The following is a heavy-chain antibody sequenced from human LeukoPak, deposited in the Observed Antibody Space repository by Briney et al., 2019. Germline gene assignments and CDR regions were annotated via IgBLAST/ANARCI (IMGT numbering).Heavy chain of an antibody. CDR1: GYTFTGYY. D-gene: IGHD2-2*02. J-gene: IGHJ3*02. CDR2: INPNSGGT. V-gene: IGHV1-2*04. CDR3: ARERGYCRTSTCYTSDAFDI. Sequence: ASVKVSCKASGYTFTGYYMHWVRQAPGQGLEWMGWINPNSGGTNYAQKFQGWVTMTRDTSISTAYMEMSRLRSDDTAVYYCARERGYCRTSTCYTSDAFDIWGQGAMVTVS.